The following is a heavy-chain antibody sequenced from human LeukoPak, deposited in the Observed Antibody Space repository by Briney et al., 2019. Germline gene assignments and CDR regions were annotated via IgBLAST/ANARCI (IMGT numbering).Heavy chain of an antibody. D-gene: IGHD1-26*01. CDR2: INPNSGGT. CDR1: GYTFTGYY. V-gene: IGHV1-2*02. J-gene: IGHJ4*02. Sequence: ASVKVSCKASGYTFTGYYMHWVRQAPRQGLEWMGWINPNSGGTNYAQKFQGRVTMTRDTSISTAYMELSRLRSDDTAVYYCASEAGGSFSPFDYWGQGTLVTVSS. CDR3: ASEAGGSFSPFDY.